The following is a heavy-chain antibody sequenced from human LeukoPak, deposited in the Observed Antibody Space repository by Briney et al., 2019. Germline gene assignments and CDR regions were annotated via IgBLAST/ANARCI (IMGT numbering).Heavy chain of an antibody. V-gene: IGHV4-34*01. CDR2: INHSGST. Sequence: SETLSLTCAVYGGSFSGYYWNWIRQSPGKVLEWIGEINHSGSTNYNPSLKSRVTISLDTSNNQFSLKLSSVTAADTAVYYCARRPTGIDYWGQGTLVTVSS. CDR3: ARRPTGIDY. CDR1: GGSFSGYY. J-gene: IGHJ4*02. D-gene: IGHD4-17*01.